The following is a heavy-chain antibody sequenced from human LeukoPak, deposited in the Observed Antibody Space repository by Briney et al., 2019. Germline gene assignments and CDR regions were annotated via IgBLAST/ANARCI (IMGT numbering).Heavy chain of an antibody. D-gene: IGHD3-10*01. Sequence: PGGSLRLSCTASGFSFSTYGMSWVRQAPGKGLEWVSAISGSGGITYYADSVKGRFTISRDNSKNMLYLQMNSLRAEDTAVYYCAKGSVRYYYYMDVWGKGTTVTISS. CDR1: GFSFSTYG. V-gene: IGHV3-23*01. CDR3: AKGSVRYYYYMDV. CDR2: ISGSGGIT. J-gene: IGHJ6*03.